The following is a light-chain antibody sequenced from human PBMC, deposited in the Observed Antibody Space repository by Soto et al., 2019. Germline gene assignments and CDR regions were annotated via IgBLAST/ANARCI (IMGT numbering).Light chain of an antibody. Sequence: QSALTQPASVSGSPGQSITISCTGTSSDVGGYNYVAWYQHHPGKAPKVMIYDVSNRPSGVSNRFSGSKSGNTASLTISGLQAEDEADYYCSSYTSTSTLVIFGGGTKLTAL. J-gene: IGLJ2*01. CDR1: SSDVGGYNY. CDR2: DVS. V-gene: IGLV2-14*03. CDR3: SSYTSTSTLVI.